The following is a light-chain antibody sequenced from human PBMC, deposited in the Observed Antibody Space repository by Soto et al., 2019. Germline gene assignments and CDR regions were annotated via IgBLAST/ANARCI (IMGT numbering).Light chain of an antibody. J-gene: IGLJ1*01. Sequence: QSALTQPASVSGSPGQSITISCTGTSSDVGGYNYVSWYQQHPGKAPKLMIYDVSNRPSGGSNRFSGSKSGNTASLTISGLQAEDEADYYCSSYTSSSTYVFGNGTKLTVL. CDR1: SSDVGGYNY. V-gene: IGLV2-14*01. CDR2: DVS. CDR3: SSYTSSSTYV.